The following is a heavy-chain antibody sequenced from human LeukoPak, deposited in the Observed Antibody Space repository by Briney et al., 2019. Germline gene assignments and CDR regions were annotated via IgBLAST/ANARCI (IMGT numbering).Heavy chain of an antibody. CDR2: ISSSSSTI. Sequence: EGSLRLSCAASGFTFSSYSMNWVRQAPGKGLEWVSYISSSSSTIYYADSVKGRFTISRDNAKNSLYLQMNSLRAEDTAVYYCARDSGYGATSYYYHGMDVWGQGTTVTVSS. V-gene: IGHV3-48*01. D-gene: IGHD5-12*01. CDR3: ARDSGYGATSYYYHGMDV. J-gene: IGHJ6*02. CDR1: GFTFSSYS.